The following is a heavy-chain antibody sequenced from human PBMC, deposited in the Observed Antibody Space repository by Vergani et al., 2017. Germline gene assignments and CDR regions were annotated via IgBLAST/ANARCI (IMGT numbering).Heavy chain of an antibody. J-gene: IGHJ6*03. CDR3: ARDTAMVRGLYYYYYMDV. CDR1: GYTFTSYD. D-gene: IGHD5-18*01. CDR2: INAGNGNT. V-gene: IGHV1-3*01. Sequence: QVQLVQSGAEVKKPGASVKVSCKASGYTFTSYDMPWVRQAPGQRLEWMGWINAGNGNTKYSQKFQGRVTITRDTSASTAYMELSSLRSEDTAVYYCARDTAMVRGLYYYYYMDVWGKGTTVTVSS.